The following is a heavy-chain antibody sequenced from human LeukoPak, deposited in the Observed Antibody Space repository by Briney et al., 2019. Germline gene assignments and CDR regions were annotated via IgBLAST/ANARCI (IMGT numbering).Heavy chain of an antibody. J-gene: IGHJ4*02. CDR2: ISSSSSYI. CDR3: ARALFSRGSSSSFGY. CDR1: GFTFSSYG. D-gene: IGHD6-6*01. V-gene: IGHV3-21*01. Sequence: GGSLRLSCAASGFTFSSYGMNWVRQAPGKGLEWVSSISSSSSYIYYADSVKGRFTISRDNAKNSLYLQMNSLRAEDTAVYYCARALFSRGSSSSFGYWGQGTLVTVSS.